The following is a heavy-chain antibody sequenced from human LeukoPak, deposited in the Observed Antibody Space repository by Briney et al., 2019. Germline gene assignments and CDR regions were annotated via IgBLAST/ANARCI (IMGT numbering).Heavy chain of an antibody. CDR3: AKGYENYDILTDAFDI. J-gene: IGHJ3*02. CDR1: GFTFSSYS. V-gene: IGHV3-48*04. CDR2: ISSSSSTI. Sequence: GGSLRLSCAASGFTFSSYSMNWVRQAPGKGLEWVSYISSSSSTIYYADSVKGRFTISGDNAKNTLYLQMNSLRAEDTAVYYCAKGYENYDILTDAFDIWGQGTMVTVSS. D-gene: IGHD3-9*01.